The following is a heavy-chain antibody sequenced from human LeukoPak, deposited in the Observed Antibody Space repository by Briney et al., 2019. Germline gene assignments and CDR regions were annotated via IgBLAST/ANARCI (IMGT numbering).Heavy chain of an antibody. Sequence: SGESLRLSCAASGFTFSPYSMNWVRQAPGKGMDWVSHISSSSSTIYYADSVKGRFTISRDSAKNSLYLQMNSLRDEDTAVYYCARGRAVAGTANNYFDSWGQGTLVTVSS. V-gene: IGHV3-48*02. CDR2: ISSSSSTI. J-gene: IGHJ4*02. CDR1: GFTFSPYS. D-gene: IGHD6-19*01. CDR3: ARGRAVAGTANNYFDS.